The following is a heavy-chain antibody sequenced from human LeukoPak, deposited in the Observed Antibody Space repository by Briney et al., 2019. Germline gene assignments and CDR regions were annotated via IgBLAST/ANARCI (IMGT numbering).Heavy chain of an antibody. Sequence: GGSLRLSCAASGFTFTSYAMHWVRQAPGKGLEWVSLLAYDGTNEYYAHSVKGRFTISRDNSNNTVSLQMNSLRLDDTAVYYCAKGRWGLTINNFDLWGQGTMVTVSS. CDR2: LAYDGTNE. V-gene: IGHV3-30*04. CDR3: AKGRWGLTINNFDL. J-gene: IGHJ3*01. CDR1: GFTFTSYA. D-gene: IGHD7-27*01.